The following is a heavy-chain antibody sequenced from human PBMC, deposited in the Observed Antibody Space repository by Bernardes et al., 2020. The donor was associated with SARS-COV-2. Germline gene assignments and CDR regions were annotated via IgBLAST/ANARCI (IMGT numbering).Heavy chain of an antibody. CDR1: AGSITTSNYH. Sequence: SETLSLTCTVSAGSITTSNYHWGWIRQSPGKGLEWIGSIYYRGAVYYNPSLKSRVTISVDTSKNQFSLKVTSVTAADSAVYYCARHPPGTSPYNWLESWGQGTLVTVSS. CDR3: ARHPPGTSPYNWLES. CDR2: IYYRGAV. V-gene: IGHV4-39*01. J-gene: IGHJ5*01.